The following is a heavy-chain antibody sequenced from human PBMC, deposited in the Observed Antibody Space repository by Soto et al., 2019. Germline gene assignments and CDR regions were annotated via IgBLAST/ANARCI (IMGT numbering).Heavy chain of an antibody. CDR2: IYHSGST. CDR1: GGSISSGGYS. Sequence: QLQLQESGSGLVKPSQTLSLTCAVSGGSISSGGYSWSWIRQPPGKGLEWIGYIYHSGSTYYNPSLXGXAXIXXDRSKNQFSLKLSSVTAADTAVYYCARATVTRVDYWGQGTLVTVSS. V-gene: IGHV4-30-2*01. CDR3: ARATVTRVDY. J-gene: IGHJ4*02. D-gene: IGHD4-17*01.